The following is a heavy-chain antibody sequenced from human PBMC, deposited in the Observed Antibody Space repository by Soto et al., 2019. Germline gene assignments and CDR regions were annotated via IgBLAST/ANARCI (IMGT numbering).Heavy chain of an antibody. CDR1: GFTISNLW. J-gene: IGHJ6*02. Sequence: EVQLVESGGGVVQPGGSLRLSCAASGFTISNLWMHWVRRAPGQGLVWVSRINTDGSNTNYADFVRGRFTISRDNAKNTLYLQMNSLTTEDTAVYYCAREVTIGPEPPSSLMDVWGPGTQVTVSS. CDR3: AREVTIGPEPPSSLMDV. CDR2: INTDGSNT. D-gene: IGHD6-6*01. V-gene: IGHV3-74*01.